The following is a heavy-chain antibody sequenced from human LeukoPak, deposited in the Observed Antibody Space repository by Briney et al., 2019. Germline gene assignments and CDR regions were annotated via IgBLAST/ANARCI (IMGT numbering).Heavy chain of an antibody. CDR2: INPSGGST. J-gene: IGHJ4*02. CDR1: GYTFTSYY. CDR3: ARDDSSGYRPFY. Sequence: ASVKVSCKASGYTFTSYYMHWVRQAPGQGLEWMGIINPSGGSTSYAQKFQGRVTMTRNTSTSTVYMELSSPRSEDTAVYYCARDDSSGYRPFYWGQGTLVTVSS. D-gene: IGHD3-22*01. V-gene: IGHV1-46*03.